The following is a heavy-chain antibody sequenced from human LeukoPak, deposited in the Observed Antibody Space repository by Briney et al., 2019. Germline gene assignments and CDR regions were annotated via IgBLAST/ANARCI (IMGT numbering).Heavy chain of an antibody. CDR1: GFTFSSYG. Sequence: GGSLRLSCAASGFTFSSYGMHWVRQAPGKGLEWVAVISYDGSNKYYADSVKGRFTISRDNSKNTLYLQMNSLRAEDTAVYFCAKDGSSGFDYWGQGTLITVSS. J-gene: IGHJ4*02. CDR3: AKDGSSGFDY. CDR2: ISYDGSNK. V-gene: IGHV3-30*18. D-gene: IGHD3-22*01.